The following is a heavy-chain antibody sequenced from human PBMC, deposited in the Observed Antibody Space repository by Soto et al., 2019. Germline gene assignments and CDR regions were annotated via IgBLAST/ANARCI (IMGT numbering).Heavy chain of an antibody. Sequence: QVQLQESGPGLVEPSGTLSLTCAVSGDSISSSSWWSWVRQPPGKGLEWIGEFYHSGSTNYNPSLKSRVTISIDKSKNQFSLKVSSVTVADTAIYYCARNGYYAIDYWGQGPLVTVSS. CDR3: ARNGYYAIDY. J-gene: IGHJ4*02. V-gene: IGHV4-4*02. CDR2: FYHSGST. CDR1: GDSISSSSW. D-gene: IGHD3-22*01.